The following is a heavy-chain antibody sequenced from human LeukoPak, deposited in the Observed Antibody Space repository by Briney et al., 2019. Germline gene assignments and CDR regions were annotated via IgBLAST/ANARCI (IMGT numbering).Heavy chain of an antibody. CDR3: ARDSSGWFDDAFDI. V-gene: IGHV4-38-2*02. CDR1: GYSVSSGFF. J-gene: IGHJ3*02. D-gene: IGHD6-19*01. Sequence: SETLSLTRAVSGYSVSSGFFWGWIRQPPGKGLEWIGSIYHSGSTYYNPSLKSRVTISLDTSKNQFSLRLSSVTAADTAVYYCARDSSGWFDDAFDIWGQGTMVAVSS. CDR2: IYHSGST.